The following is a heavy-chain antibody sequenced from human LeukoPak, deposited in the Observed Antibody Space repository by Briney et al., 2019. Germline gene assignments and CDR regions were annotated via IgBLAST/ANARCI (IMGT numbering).Heavy chain of an antibody. CDR3: SKGGWGEFLAVVSARH. Sequence: PGASLRLSCAPSGFTFQKCGMNWGPDAPGRGRECGSGIGGSGAGTYCADALEGRFTISRDNTKNILYLEMNSLRVEDTAVYYYSKGGWGEFLAVVSARHCGQATLVSVSS. V-gene: IGHV3-23*01. D-gene: IGHD2-15*01. J-gene: IGHJ1*01. CDR1: GFTFQKCG. CDR2: IGGSGAGT.